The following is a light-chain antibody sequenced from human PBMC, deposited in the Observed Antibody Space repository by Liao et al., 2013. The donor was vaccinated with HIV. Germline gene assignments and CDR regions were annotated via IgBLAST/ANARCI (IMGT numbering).Light chain of an antibody. Sequence: SYELTQPPSESVSPGQTASITCSGDKLGHKYASWYQQKPGQSPVLVIYQDTKRPSGIPERFSGSTSGNTATLTISGTQAIDEADYYCQTWDSTSYVFGTGTKVTVL. CDR1: KLGHKY. CDR2: QDT. J-gene: IGLJ1*01. V-gene: IGLV3-1*01. CDR3: QTWDSTSYV.